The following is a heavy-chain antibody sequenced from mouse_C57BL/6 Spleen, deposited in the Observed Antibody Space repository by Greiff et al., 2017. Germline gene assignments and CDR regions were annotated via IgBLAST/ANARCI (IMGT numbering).Heavy chain of an antibody. CDR3: ARHEPFAY. Sequence: DVKLVESGGDLVKPGGSLKLSCAASGFTFSSYGMSWVRQTPDKRLEWVATISSGGSYTYYPDSVKGRFTISRGNAKNTLYLQMSSLKSEDTAMYYCARHEPFAYWGQGTLVTVSA. CDR1: GFTFSSYG. CDR2: ISSGGSYT. J-gene: IGHJ3*01. V-gene: IGHV5-6*02.